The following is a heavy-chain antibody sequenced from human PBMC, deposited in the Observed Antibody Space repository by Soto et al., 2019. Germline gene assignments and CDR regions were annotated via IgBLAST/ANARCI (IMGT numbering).Heavy chain of an antibody. CDR2: INSDGSSI. V-gene: IGHV3-74*01. J-gene: IGHJ4*02. CDR1: GFTFSSYW. D-gene: IGHD3-10*01. CDR3: ARKKLWFGELYDY. Sequence: EVQLVESGGGLVQPGGSLRLSCAASGFTFSSYWMHWVRQAPGKGLVWVSRINSDGSSIIYADSVKGRFTISRDNAKNTLYLQMNSLRAEDTAVYYCARKKLWFGELYDYWVQGTLVTVSS.